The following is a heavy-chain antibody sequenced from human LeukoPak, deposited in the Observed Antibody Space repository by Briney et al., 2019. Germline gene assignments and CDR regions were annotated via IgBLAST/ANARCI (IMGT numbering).Heavy chain of an antibody. CDR3: ARADLGPGAFDI. J-gene: IGHJ3*02. CDR2: IKTDGSST. CDR1: GFTFSSYW. V-gene: IGHV3-74*01. Sequence: GGSLRLSCAASGFTFSSYWMHWVRQAPGKGLVWVSRIKTDGSSTSYADSVKGRFTISRDNAKNTLYLQMNSLRAEDTAVYYCARADLGPGAFDIWGQGTMVTVSS. D-gene: IGHD1-14*01.